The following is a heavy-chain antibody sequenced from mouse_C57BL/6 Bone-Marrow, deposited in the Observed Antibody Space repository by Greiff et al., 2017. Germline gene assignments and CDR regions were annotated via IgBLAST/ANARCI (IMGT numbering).Heavy chain of an antibody. J-gene: IGHJ1*03. CDR3: ARGYFDV. CDR2: ISSGSSTI. Sequence: DVKLVESGGGLVKPGGSLKLSCAASGFTFSDYGMHWVRQAPEKGLEWVAYISSGSSTIYYADTVEGRITISRDNAKNTLFLQMTSLRSEDTAMYYCARGYFDVWGTGTTVTVSS. V-gene: IGHV5-17*01. CDR1: GFTFSDYG.